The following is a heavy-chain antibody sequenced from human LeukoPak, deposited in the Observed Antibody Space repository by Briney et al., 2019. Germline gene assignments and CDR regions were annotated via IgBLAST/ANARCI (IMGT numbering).Heavy chain of an antibody. CDR1: GGTFSSYA. CDR2: TIPIFGTA. CDR3: ARGETYYYGSGGYYFDY. D-gene: IGHD3-10*01. Sequence: SVKVSCKASGGTFSSYAISWVRQAPGQGLEWMGGTIPIFGTANYAQKFQGRVTITADESTSTAYMELSSLRSEDTAVYYCARGETYYYGSGGYYFDYWGQGTLVTVSS. V-gene: IGHV1-69*01. J-gene: IGHJ4*02.